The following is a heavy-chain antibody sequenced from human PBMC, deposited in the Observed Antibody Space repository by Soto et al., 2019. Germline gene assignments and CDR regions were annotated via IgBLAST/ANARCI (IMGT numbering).Heavy chain of an antibody. CDR1: GYTLPNFG. Sequence: ASVKVPCKASGYTLPNFGLSWVRQAPGQGLEWMGCISAYNANTNYAQKFQGRVTMTTDTSTSTAFMELRGLRSDDTAVYYCARENSGSYHRHFDYWGQGSLVTVSS. D-gene: IGHD1-26*01. CDR2: ISAYNANT. CDR3: ARENSGSYHRHFDY. J-gene: IGHJ4*01. V-gene: IGHV1-18*01.